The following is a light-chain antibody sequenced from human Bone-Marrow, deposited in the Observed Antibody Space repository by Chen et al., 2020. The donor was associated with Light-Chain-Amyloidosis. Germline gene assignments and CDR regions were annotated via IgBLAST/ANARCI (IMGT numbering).Light chain of an antibody. Sequence: SYVLTQPSSVSVAPGQTATIACGGNNIGSTSVHWYQQTPGQAPPLVVYDDSDRPSGIPERLSGSNSGNTATLNSSRVEAGDEADYYCQVWDRSSDRPVFGGGTKLTVL. V-gene: IGLV3-21*02. CDR2: DDS. CDR3: QVWDRSSDRPV. CDR1: NIGSTS. J-gene: IGLJ3*02.